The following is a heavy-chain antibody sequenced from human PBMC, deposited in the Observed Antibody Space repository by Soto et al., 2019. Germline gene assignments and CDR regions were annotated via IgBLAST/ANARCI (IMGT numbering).Heavy chain of an antibody. D-gene: IGHD6-19*01. CDR2: INAGNGNT. Sequence: VRQAPGQRLECMGWINAGNGNTKYSQKFQGRVTITRDTSASTAYMELSSLRSEDTAVYYCARSKLPGIAVARGGWFDPWGQGTLVTVSS. CDR3: ARSKLPGIAVARGGWFDP. J-gene: IGHJ5*02. V-gene: IGHV1-3*01.